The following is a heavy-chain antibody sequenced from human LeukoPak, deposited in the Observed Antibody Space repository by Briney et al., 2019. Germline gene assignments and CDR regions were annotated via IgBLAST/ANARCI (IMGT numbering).Heavy chain of an antibody. V-gene: IGHV3-30*02. CDR1: GFTFSSYG. CDR3: AKGTGHYYADLFPFDP. CDR2: IRYDGSNQ. D-gene: IGHD3-10*01. Sequence: GGSLRLSCAASGFTFSSYGMHWVRQAAGKGLEWVAVIRYDGSNQYYADSVKGRFTISRDNSKNTLYLQMNSLRAEDTAVYYCAKGTGHYYADLFPFDPWGQGTLVSVSS. J-gene: IGHJ5*02.